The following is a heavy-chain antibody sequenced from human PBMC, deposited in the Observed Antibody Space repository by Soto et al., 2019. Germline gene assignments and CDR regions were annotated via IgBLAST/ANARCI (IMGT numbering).Heavy chain of an antibody. CDR3: ARGEVVVAATDRNFDY. J-gene: IGHJ4*02. V-gene: IGHV3-11*01. CDR1: GFTFSDYY. CDR2: ISSSGSTI. Sequence: GGSLRLSCAASGFTFSDYYMSWIRQAPGKGLEWVSYISSSGSTIYYADSVKGRFTISRDNAKNSLYLQMNSLRAEDTAVYYCARGEVVVAATDRNFDYWGQGTLVTVSS. D-gene: IGHD2-15*01.